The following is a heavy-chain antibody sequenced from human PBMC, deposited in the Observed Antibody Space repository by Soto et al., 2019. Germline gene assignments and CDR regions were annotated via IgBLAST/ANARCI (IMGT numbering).Heavy chain of an antibody. CDR3: AKDHFQIFGVVQAPYYMDV. CDR1: GYTFPSYG. V-gene: IGHV1-18*01. Sequence: ASVKVSCKASGYTFPSYGISWLRQAPGQGLEWMGWISAYNGNTNYAQKLQGRVTMTTDTSTSTAYMELRSLRSDDTAVYYIAKDHFQIFGVVQAPYYMDVWGKGTTDTVSS. D-gene: IGHD3-3*01. J-gene: IGHJ6*03. CDR2: ISAYNGNT.